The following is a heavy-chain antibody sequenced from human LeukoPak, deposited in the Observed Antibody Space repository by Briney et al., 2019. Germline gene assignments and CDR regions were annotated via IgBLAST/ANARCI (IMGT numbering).Heavy chain of an antibody. J-gene: IGHJ4*02. Sequence: SETLSLTCTVSGGSISSYYWSWIRQPPGKGLEWIGYIYYSGSTNYNPSLKSRVTISVDTSKNQFSLKLSSVTAADTAVYYCARPSSGSYYGFDYWGQGTLVTVSS. D-gene: IGHD1-26*01. CDR3: ARPSSGSYYGFDY. CDR2: IYYSGST. CDR1: GGSISSYY. V-gene: IGHV4-59*08.